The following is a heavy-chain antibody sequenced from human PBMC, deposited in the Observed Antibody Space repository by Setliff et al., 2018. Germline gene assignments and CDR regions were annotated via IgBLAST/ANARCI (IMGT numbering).Heavy chain of an antibody. CDR3: ARAPWGDDYDSLYTWFDP. D-gene: IGHD3-22*01. Sequence: ASVKVSCKTSGYPFGGYYIYWMRQAPGQGLEWMGIVNPSGGKTTLSQKFQGRVSMTTDASTATVYMELHSLTSEDTAIYYCARAPWGDDYDSLYTWFDPWGQGSLVTVSS. CDR1: GYPFGGYY. J-gene: IGHJ5*02. CDR2: VNPSGGKT. V-gene: IGHV1-46*01.